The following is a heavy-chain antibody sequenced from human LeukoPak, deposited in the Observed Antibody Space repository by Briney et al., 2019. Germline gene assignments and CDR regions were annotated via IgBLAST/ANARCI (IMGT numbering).Heavy chain of an antibody. D-gene: IGHD6-19*01. J-gene: IGHJ5*02. V-gene: IGHV4-4*07. CDR1: GGSITSCY. CDR2: IHTSGGT. CDR3: ARELAVAGTVTHRFDP. Sequence: SETLSLPCTVSGGSITSCYWSWIRQPAGKGLEWIGRIHTSGGTNYNPALSSLVTLSVDTSNNQLSLKLTSVPAADTALYYCARELAVAGTVTHRFDPWGQGTLVTVSS.